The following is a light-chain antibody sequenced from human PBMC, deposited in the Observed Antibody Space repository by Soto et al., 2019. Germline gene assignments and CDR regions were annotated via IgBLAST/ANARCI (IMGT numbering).Light chain of an antibody. Sequence: DLQMTQSPSSLSASVGDRVTITCQASRDISVYLNWYQQKRGKPPKLLVYDASNLQTGVPSRFSGSGSGTHFTFTISSLQPEDVATYYCHQYDNRPPYTFGQGTKLEIK. V-gene: IGKV1-33*01. J-gene: IGKJ2*01. CDR1: RDISVY. CDR3: HQYDNRPPYT. CDR2: DAS.